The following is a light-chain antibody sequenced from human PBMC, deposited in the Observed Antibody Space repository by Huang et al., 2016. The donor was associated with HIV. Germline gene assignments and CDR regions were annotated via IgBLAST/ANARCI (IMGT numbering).Light chain of an antibody. V-gene: IGKV1-33*01. CDR2: DAS. CDR3: QLYDDLSLVT. CDR1: QDISNY. Sequence: DIQMTQSPSSLSASVGDRVTITCQASQDISNYLNWYHQKPGKAPKLLIYDASNLKTGVPSRFGGSGSGTDFTFTISSLEPEDFGIYYCQLYDDLSLVTFGGGTKVEIK. J-gene: IGKJ4*01.